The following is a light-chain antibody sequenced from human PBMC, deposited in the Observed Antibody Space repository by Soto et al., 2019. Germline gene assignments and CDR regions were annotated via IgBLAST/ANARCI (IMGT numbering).Light chain of an antibody. Sequence: QSVLTQPRSVSGSPGQSVTISCTGTSSDVGGYNYVSWYQQHPGKAPKLMIYDVSKRPSGVPDRFSGSKSVNTASLTISGLQAEDEADYYCCSYAGSSYVFGTGTKLTVL. CDR3: CSYAGSSYV. J-gene: IGLJ1*01. V-gene: IGLV2-11*01. CDR1: SSDVGGYNY. CDR2: DVS.